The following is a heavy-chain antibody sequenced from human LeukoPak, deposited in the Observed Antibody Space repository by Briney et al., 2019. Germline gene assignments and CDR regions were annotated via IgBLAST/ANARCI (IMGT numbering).Heavy chain of an antibody. J-gene: IGHJ6*04. V-gene: IGHV3-48*03. CDR1: GFTFSSYE. D-gene: IGHD3-10*02. CDR3: AELGITMIGGV. Sequence: QPGGSLRLSCAASGFTFSSYEMNWVRQAPGKGLEWVSYISSSGSTIYYADSVKGRFTISRDNGKNSLYLQMNSLRAEDTAVYYCAELGITMIGGVWGKGTTVTISS. CDR2: ISSSGSTI.